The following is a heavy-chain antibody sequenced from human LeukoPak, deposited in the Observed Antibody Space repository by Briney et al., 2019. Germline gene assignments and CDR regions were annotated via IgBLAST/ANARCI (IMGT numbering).Heavy chain of an antibody. V-gene: IGHV1-46*01. CDR1: GYTFIHYY. J-gene: IGHJ4*02. CDR2: VDPSGDIA. Sequence: ASVKVSCTTSGYTFIHYYMHWVRQASGEGFEWMGIVDPSGDIATYAQKFQGRVTLTTDTSTSTFYMELSSLRSEDTAIYYCAREGGGTPDYWGQGTLVTVSS. CDR3: AREGGGTPDY. D-gene: IGHD1-1*01.